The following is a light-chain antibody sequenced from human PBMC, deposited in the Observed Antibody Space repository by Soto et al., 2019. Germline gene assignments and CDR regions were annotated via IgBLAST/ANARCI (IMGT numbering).Light chain of an antibody. CDR2: DVS. CDR1: SSDVGGYNY. Sequence: QSALNQPASVSGSPGQSITISCTGTSSDVGGYNYVSWYQQHPGKDPKLMIYDVSNRPSGVSNRFSGSKSVNTASLTISGLQAEDEADYYCSSYTSRSTHVVFGGGTKLTVL. J-gene: IGLJ2*01. CDR3: SSYTSRSTHVV. V-gene: IGLV2-14*01.